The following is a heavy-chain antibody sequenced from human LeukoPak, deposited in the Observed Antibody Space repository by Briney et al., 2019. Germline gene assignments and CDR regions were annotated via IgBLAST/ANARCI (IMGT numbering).Heavy chain of an antibody. D-gene: IGHD6-6*01. CDR3: ARSVHRYYYYGMDA. CDR1: GGSISSNY. Sequence: PSETLSLTCTVSGGSISSNYWSWIRQPPGKGLEWIGYIDYSGSTNYNPSLKSRVTISVDTSKNQFSLKLSSVTAADTAVYYCARSVHRYYYYGMDAWGQGTTVTVSS. CDR2: IDYSGST. V-gene: IGHV4-59*08. J-gene: IGHJ6*02.